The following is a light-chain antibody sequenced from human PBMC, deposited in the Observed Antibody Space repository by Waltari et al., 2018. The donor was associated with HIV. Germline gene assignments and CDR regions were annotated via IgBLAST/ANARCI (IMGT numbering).Light chain of an antibody. J-gene: IGLJ3*02. V-gene: IGLV2-11*01. CDR3: SSYTSSSTWV. Sequence: QSALTQPRSVSGSPGQSVTISCTGTSSDVGGYNFVSWYQQYPDKAPKLMFYDVTKRPAGGPDRFSGSKSGDTASLTISGLQAEDEADYYCSSYTSSSTWVFGGGTKLTVL. CDR2: DVT. CDR1: SSDVGGYNF.